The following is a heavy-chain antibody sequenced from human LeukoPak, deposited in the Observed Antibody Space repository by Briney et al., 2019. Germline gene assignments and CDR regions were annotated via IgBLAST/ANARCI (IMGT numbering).Heavy chain of an antibody. V-gene: IGHV4-38-2*01. CDR2: IYHSGST. D-gene: IGHD3-3*01. CDR1: GYSISSDYY. CDR3: ARVGGRITVFGVIGPHFDY. J-gene: IGHJ4*02. Sequence: SETLSLTCAVSGYSISSDYYWGWIRQPPEKWLEWIGSIYHSGSTYYNPSLKSRVTISVDTSKNQFSLNLSSVTAADTAVYYCARVGGRITVFGVIGPHFDYWGQGTLVTVSS.